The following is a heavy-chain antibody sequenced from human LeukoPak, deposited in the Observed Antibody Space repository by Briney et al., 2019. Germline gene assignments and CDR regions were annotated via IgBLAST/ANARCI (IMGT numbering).Heavy chain of an antibody. V-gene: IGHV1-69*06. J-gene: IGHJ5*02. CDR1: GGTFSSYA. CDR2: IIPIFGTA. D-gene: IGHD3-10*01. CDR3: ARDRNYYGSGSLGNWFDP. Sequence: SVKVSCKASGGTFSSYAISWVRQAPGQGLEWMGGIIPIFGTANYAQKFQGRVTITADKSTSTAYMELSSLRSEDTAVYYCARDRNYYGSGSLGNWFDPWGQGTLVTVSS.